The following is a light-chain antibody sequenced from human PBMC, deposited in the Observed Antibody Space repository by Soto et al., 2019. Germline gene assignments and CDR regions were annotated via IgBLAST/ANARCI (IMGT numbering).Light chain of an antibody. Sequence: DIQMTQSPSSLSASVGDRVTITCRASQGIGNSLAWYQQKPRNVPKLLIYAASTLQSGVPSRFSGSGSETDFTLTITSLQPEDVATYYCQKYNGAPPFTFGPGTKVDIK. J-gene: IGKJ3*01. CDR3: QKYNGAPPFT. CDR1: QGIGNS. CDR2: AAS. V-gene: IGKV1-27*01.